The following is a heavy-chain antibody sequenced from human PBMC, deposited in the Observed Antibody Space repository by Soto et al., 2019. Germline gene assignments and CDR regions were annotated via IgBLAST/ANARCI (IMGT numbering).Heavy chain of an antibody. J-gene: IGHJ4*02. Sequence: EVPLVESGGGLIQPGGSLRLSCAVSGFTVSTNYMSWVRQALGKGLEWVSVIYSGGSTFYADSVKGRFTISRDNSKNTLYLQMHTLRAEDTAVYYCARGGGGYNPFDYWGQGTLVTVSS. V-gene: IGHV3-53*01. CDR2: IYSGGST. CDR1: GFTVSTNY. D-gene: IGHD5-18*01. CDR3: ARGGGGYNPFDY.